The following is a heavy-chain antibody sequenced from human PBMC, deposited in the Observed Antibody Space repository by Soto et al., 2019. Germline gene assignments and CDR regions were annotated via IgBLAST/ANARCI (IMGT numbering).Heavy chain of an antibody. CDR2: IYHSGST. CDR1: GASINSSNW. D-gene: IGHD6-19*01. V-gene: IGHV4-4*02. CDR3: VTSVRVHPSHPLKSLSSGLSHPVDI. J-gene: IGHJ3*02. Sequence: PSETLSLTCAVSGASINSSNWWSWVRQPPGKGLEWIGEIYHSGSTNYNPSLMSRLTISVDRSKNQLSLKLRSVTAADTAVYYCVTSVRVHPSHPLKSLSSGLSHPVDI.